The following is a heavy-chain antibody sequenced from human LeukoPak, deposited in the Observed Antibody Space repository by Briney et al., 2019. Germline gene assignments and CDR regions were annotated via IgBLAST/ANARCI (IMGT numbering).Heavy chain of an antibody. D-gene: IGHD6-13*01. CDR2: TYYRSKWYN. V-gene: IGHV6-1*01. J-gene: IGHJ5*02. CDR3: VGAAAGEGWFDP. Sequence: SQTLSLTCAISGDSVSSNSAAWNWIRQSPSRGLEWLGRTYYRSKWYNDYAVSVKSRITINPDTSKNQFSLHLNSVTPEDTAVYYCVGAAAGEGWFDPWGQGFLVTVSS. CDR1: GDSVSSNSAA.